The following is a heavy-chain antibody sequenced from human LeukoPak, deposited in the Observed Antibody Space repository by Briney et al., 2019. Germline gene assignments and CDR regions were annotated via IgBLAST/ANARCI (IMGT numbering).Heavy chain of an antibody. CDR3: ARVIAAANWFDP. D-gene: IGHD6-13*01. Sequence: SETLSLTCTVSGGSISSSSYYWGWIRQPPGKGLEWIGSIYYSGSTYYIPSLKSRVTISVDTSKNQFSLKLSSVTAADTAVYYCARVIAAANWFDPWGQGTLVTVSS. CDR1: GGSISSSSYY. V-gene: IGHV4-39*01. CDR2: IYYSGST. J-gene: IGHJ5*02.